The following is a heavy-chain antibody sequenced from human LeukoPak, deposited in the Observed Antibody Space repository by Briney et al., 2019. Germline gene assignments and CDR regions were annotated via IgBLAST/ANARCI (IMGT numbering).Heavy chain of an antibody. CDR1: GFTFSSHD. J-gene: IGHJ4*02. D-gene: IGHD5-24*01. V-gene: IGHV3-30*03. Sequence: GGSLRLSCAASGFTFSSHDMHWVRQAPGKGLEWVAIISYDGGKKDYADSVKGRFTISRDNSKNTLYLQMNSLRAEDTALYYCVREGMARGYYFEYWGQGTLVTVSS. CDR3: VREGMARGYYFEY. CDR2: ISYDGGKK.